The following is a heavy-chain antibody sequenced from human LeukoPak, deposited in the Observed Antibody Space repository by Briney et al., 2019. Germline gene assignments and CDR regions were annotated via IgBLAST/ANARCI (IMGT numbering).Heavy chain of an antibody. D-gene: IGHD6-19*01. CDR1: GFTLSGYW. CDR3: TRAGYSSGFDS. J-gene: IGHJ5*01. Sequence: GGSLRLSCAASGFTLSGYWMHWVRQAPGKGLVWVSRINSDGYSITYADSVKGRFTISRDNAKNTLYLLMNSLIAEDTAVYFCTRAGYSSGFDSWGQGTLVTVSS. V-gene: IGHV3-74*03. CDR2: INSDGYSI.